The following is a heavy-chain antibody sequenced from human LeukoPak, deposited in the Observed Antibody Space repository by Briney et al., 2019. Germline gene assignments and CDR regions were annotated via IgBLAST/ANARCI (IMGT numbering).Heavy chain of an antibody. CDR2: ISWNSGSI. CDR1: GFTFDDYA. J-gene: IGHJ4*02. CDR3: AKDRTYDILTGFPDY. D-gene: IGHD3-9*01. Sequence: SGGSLRLSCAASGFTFDDYAMHWVRQAPGKGLEWVSGISWNSGSIGYADSVKGRFTISRDNAKNSLYLQMNSLRAEDTALYYCAKDRTYDILTGFPDYWGQGTLVTVSS. V-gene: IGHV3-9*01.